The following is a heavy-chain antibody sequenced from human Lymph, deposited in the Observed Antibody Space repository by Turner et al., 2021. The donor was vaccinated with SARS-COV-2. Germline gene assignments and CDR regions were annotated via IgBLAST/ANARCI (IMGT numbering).Heavy chain of an antibody. J-gene: IGHJ4*02. CDR1: GYSFTTCW. Sequence: EVQLVQSGAEVKKPGEALQISCRGSGYSFTTCWIGWVRQWPGRGLEWMGIINPGDSDDRDSPSFQGQVTNSADKPIRTAYLQWSSLKASDTGMYYCGRREWGGSLGHIDYWGQGTLVTVSS. CDR3: GRREWGGSLGHIDY. CDR2: INPGDSDD. V-gene: IGHV5-51*01. D-gene: IGHD3-3*01.